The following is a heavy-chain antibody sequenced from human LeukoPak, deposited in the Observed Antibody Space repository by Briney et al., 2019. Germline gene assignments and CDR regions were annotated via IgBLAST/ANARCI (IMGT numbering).Heavy chain of an antibody. V-gene: IGHV1-69-2*01. J-gene: IGHJ5*02. CDR1: GYTFTDYY. D-gene: IGHD3-3*01. Sequence: ASVKISCKVSGYTFTDYYMHWVQQAPGKGLEWMGLVDPEDGETIYAEKFQGRVTITADTSTDTAYMQLSSLRSEDTAVYYCARVHLNYDFWRGTSHWFDPWGQGTLVTVSS. CDR3: ARVHLNYDFWRGTSHWFDP. CDR2: VDPEDGET.